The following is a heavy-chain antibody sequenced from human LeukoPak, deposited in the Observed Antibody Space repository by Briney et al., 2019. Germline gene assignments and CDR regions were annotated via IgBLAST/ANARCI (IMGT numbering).Heavy chain of an antibody. J-gene: IGHJ4*02. CDR2: ISSSSSYI. CDR3: AKDQLGAMLYFDY. D-gene: IGHD3-16*01. CDR1: GFIFRNCA. V-gene: IGHV3-21*01. Sequence: GGSLRLSCAASGFIFRNCAIHWVRQAPGKGLEWVSSISSSSSYIYYADSVKGRFTISRDNAKNSLYLQMNSLRAEDTAVYYCAKDQLGAMLYFDYWGQGTLVTVSS.